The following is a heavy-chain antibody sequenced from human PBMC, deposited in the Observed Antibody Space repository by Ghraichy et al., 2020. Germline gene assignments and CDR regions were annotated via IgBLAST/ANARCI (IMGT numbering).Heavy chain of an antibody. J-gene: IGHJ4*02. CDR2: IHSSGTT. V-gene: IGHV4-59*01. CDR1: GGSINGYY. CDR3: ARGWYETSYRFDY. Sequence: SETLSLTCTVSGGSINGYYWSWLRQPPGKGLEWIAFIHSSGTTRYSPSLRSPVTMSVDTSKNQFSLKLTSVTAADTAFYFCARGWYETSYRFDYWGQGILVTVSS. D-gene: IGHD3-16*02.